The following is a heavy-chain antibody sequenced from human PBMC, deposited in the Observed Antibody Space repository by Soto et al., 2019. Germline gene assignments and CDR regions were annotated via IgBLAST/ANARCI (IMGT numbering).Heavy chain of an antibody. V-gene: IGHV3-21*06. CDR2: ISSTTNYI. CDR1: GFTFTRDS. CDR3: ARESEDLTSNFDY. J-gene: IGHJ4*02. Sequence: GGSLRLSCAASGFTFTRDSMNWVRQAPGKGLEWVSSISSTTNYIYYGDSMKGRFTISRDNAKNSLYLEMNSLRAEDTAVYYCARESEDLTSNFDYWGQGTLVTVSS.